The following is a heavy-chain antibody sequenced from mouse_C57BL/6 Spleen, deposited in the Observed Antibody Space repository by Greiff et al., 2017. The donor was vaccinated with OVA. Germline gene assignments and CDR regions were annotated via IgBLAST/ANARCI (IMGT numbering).Heavy chain of an antibody. V-gene: IGHV5-6*01. Sequence: EVKLMESGGDLVKLGGSLKLSCAASGFTFSSYGMSWVRQTPDKRLEWVATISSGGSYTYYPDSVKGRFTISRDNAKNTLYLQMSSLKSEDTAMYYCARHEEGYDYYAMDYWGQGTSVTVSS. CDR2: ISSGGSYT. CDR1: GFTFSSYG. CDR3: ARHEEGYDYYAMDY. J-gene: IGHJ4*01. D-gene: IGHD2-10*02.